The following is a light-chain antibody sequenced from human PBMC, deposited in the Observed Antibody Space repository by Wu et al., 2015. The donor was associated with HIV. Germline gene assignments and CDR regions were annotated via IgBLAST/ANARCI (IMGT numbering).Light chain of an antibody. J-gene: IGKJ5*01. CDR2: NSS. Sequence: EIVLTQSPDTLSFSPGERATLSCRASQSVIGNYLAWYQQKSGQAPKLLIYNSSSRATGIPGRFSGSGSGTDFTLAISRLEPEDFAVYYCQQYHGSPPITFGQGTRLEIK. V-gene: IGKV3-20*01. CDR3: QQYHGSPPIT. CDR1: QSVIGNY.